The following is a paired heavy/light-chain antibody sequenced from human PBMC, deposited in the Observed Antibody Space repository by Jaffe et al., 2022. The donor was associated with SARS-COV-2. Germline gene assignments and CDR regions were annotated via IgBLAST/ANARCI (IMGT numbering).Light chain of an antibody. Sequence: QSALTQPASVSGSPGQSITISCTGTSSDVGGYNYVSWYQQHPGKAPKLMIFEVTNRPSGVSNRFSGSKSGNTASLTISGLQAEDEADYYCSSYTRSTTLVFGGGTKLTVL. V-gene: IGLV2-14*03. J-gene: IGLJ2*01. CDR1: SSDVGGYNY. CDR2: EVT. CDR3: SSYTRSTTLV.
Heavy chain of an antibody. J-gene: IGHJ6*02. CDR2: ISGTGGDT. CDR3: AKEMYSSLYYYYGMDV. CDR1: GFTFSSYA. D-gene: IGHD6-6*01. Sequence: EVQLLESGGGLVQPGGSLRLSCAASGFTFSSYAMSWVRQAPGEGLEWVSAISGTGGDTYYADSVKGRFTISRDNSKNTMYLHMNSLRAEDTAVYYCAKEMYSSLYYYYGMDVWGQGTTVTVSS. V-gene: IGHV3-23*01.